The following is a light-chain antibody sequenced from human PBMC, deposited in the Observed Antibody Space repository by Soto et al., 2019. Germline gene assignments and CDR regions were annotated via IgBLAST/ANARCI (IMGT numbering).Light chain of an antibody. CDR3: QQYDNLFT. CDR1: QDISNY. V-gene: IGKV1-33*01. J-gene: IGKJ3*01. CDR2: DAS. Sequence: DIQMTQSPSSLSASVGDRVTITCQASQDISNYLNWYQQKPGKAPKLLIYDASNLETGGPSRFSGSGSWTDFTFTISSLQTEDIATYYCQQYDNLFTFGPGTKVDIK.